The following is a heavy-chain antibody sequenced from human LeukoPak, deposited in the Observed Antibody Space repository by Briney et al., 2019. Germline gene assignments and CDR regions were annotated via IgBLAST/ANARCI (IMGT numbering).Heavy chain of an antibody. J-gene: IGHJ6*02. D-gene: IGHD3-10*01. CDR3: ARGKRFGEFYYYGMDV. Sequence: GGSLRLSCAASGFSFSSYGMLWVRQAPGKGLEWVAVISYDGSNKYYADSVKGRFTISRDNSKNTLYLQMNSLRAEDTAVYYCARGKRFGEFYYYGMDVWGQGTTVTVSS. CDR2: ISYDGSNK. CDR1: GFSFSSYG. V-gene: IGHV3-30*19.